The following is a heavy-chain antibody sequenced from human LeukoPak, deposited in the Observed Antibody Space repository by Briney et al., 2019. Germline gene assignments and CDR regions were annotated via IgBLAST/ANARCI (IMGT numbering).Heavy chain of an antibody. V-gene: IGHV3-23*01. J-gene: IGHJ4*02. D-gene: IGHD6-19*01. Sequence: GGSLRLSCAASGFTFSSYAMSWVRQAPGKGLEWVSAISGSGGSTYYADSVKGRFTISRDNSKDTLYLQMNSLRAEDTAVYYCAKDSKSAVAGTVFDYWGQGTLVTVSS. CDR1: GFTFSSYA. CDR2: ISGSGGST. CDR3: AKDSKSAVAGTVFDY.